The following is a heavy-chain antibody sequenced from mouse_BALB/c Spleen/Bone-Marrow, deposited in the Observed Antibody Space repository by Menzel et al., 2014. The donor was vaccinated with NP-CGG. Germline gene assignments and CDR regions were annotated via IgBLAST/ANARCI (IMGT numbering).Heavy chain of an antibody. CDR3: ARGGHGSY. CDR1: GYAFTNYL. V-gene: IGHV1-54*03. CDR2: INPGSGGT. Sequence: QVQLQQSGAELVRPGTSVKVSCKASGYAFTNYLIEWVKQRPGQGLEWIGVINPGSGGTNYNEKFKGKATLTADNSSNTAYMHLSSLTSDDSGVYFCARGGHGSYWGQGTTLTVSS. D-gene: IGHD2-2*01. J-gene: IGHJ2*01.